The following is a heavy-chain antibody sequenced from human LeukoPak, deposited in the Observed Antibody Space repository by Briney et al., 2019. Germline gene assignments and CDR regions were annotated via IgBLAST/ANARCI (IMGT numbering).Heavy chain of an antibody. CDR3: VKDMNLGGADV. J-gene: IGHJ6*02. V-gene: IGHV3-9*02. CDR1: GFNSEDHA. D-gene: IGHD3-16*01. Sequence: QPGRSLRLSCVVSGFNSEDHAMHWVRQAPGKGLEWVSGIYWSSSGTDYADSVKGRFTVSRDSAKNSLYLQMNSLRPEDTALYYCVKDMNLGGADVWGQGTTVTVSS. CDR2: IYWSSSGT.